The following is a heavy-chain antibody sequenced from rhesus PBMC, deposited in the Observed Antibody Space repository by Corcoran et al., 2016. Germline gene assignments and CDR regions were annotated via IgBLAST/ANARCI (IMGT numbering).Heavy chain of an antibody. CDR3: TRARVGQGFDY. CDR2: TAPYNGNK. D-gene: IGHD2-21*01. J-gene: IGHJ4*01. V-gene: IGHV1-1*01. Sequence: QVQLVQSGAEIKQPGASVKLSCKASGYTFTSYYMQRVRQAPGQGLEWIGLTAPYNGNKGYGQNFQGRVTITTDTSTSTGYMELSSLRSEDTAVYYCTRARVGQGFDYWGQGVLVTVSS. CDR1: GYTFTSYY.